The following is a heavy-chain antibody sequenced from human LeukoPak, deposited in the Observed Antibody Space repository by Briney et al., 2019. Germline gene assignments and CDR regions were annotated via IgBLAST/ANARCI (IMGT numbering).Heavy chain of an antibody. D-gene: IGHD6-19*01. J-gene: IGHJ4*02. Sequence: SETLSLTCTVSGGSISIYYWTWIRQPPGKGLEWIGYIYYSGSTNYNPSLKSRVTVSVDTSKSQFPLKLRSVTAADTAVYYCARVRDSSGWCDFDYWGQGTLVTVSS. CDR3: ARVRDSSGWCDFDY. V-gene: IGHV4-59*08. CDR2: IYYSGST. CDR1: GGSISIYY.